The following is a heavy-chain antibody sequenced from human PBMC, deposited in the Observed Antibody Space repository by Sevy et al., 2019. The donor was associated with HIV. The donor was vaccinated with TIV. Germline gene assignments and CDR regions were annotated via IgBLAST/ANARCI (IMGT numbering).Heavy chain of an antibody. CDR1: GFTFSKYS. CDR2: LSFGCGEI. CDR3: AREGCTKPHDY. J-gene: IGHJ4*02. Sequence: GGSLRLSCAASGFTFSKYSMSWVRQPPGRGLEWVSTLSFGCGEINYANSVKGRFTISRDNSKSSVYLQMNNLRPEDTAVYYCAREGCTKPHDYWGQGTLVTVSS. V-gene: IGHV3-23*01. D-gene: IGHD2-8*01.